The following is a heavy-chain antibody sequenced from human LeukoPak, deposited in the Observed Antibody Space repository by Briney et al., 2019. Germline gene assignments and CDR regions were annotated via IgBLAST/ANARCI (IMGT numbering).Heavy chain of an antibody. CDR2: IKQDGSEK. CDR1: GFTFSSYW. V-gene: IGHV3-7*01. J-gene: IGHJ4*02. CDR3: ARDYYGSGSYPSYFDY. Sequence: GGSLRLSCAASGFTFSSYWMSWVRQAPGKGLEWVANIKQDGSEKYYVDSVKGRFTISRDNAKNSLYLQMNSLRAEDTAVYYCARDYYGSGSYPSYFDYWGQGTLVTVSS. D-gene: IGHD3-10*01.